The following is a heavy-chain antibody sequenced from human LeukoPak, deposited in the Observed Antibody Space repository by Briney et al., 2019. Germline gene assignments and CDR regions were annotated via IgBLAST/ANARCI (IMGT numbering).Heavy chain of an antibody. CDR2: INPKSGGT. CDR3: AREADYYGY. J-gene: IGHJ4*02. V-gene: IGHV1-2*02. Sequence: ASVKVSCKASGYTFSDYYMHWVRQAPGQGLEWMGWINPKSGGTNYAQKFQGRVTMTRDTSISTTYKELSRLRSDDTAVYYCAREADYYGYWGQGTLVTVSS. CDR1: GYTFSDYY. D-gene: IGHD6-19*01.